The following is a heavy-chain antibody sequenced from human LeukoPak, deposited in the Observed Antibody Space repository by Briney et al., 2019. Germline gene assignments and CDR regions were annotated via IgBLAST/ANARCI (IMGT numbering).Heavy chain of an antibody. J-gene: IGHJ6*03. D-gene: IGHD7-27*01. CDR1: GYTFTSYD. CDR2: MNPNSGNT. V-gene: IGHV1-8*01. CDR3: ARRTGYYYYMDA. Sequence: ASVKVSCKASGYTFTSYDINWVRQATGQGLEWMGWMNPNSGNTGYAQKFQGRVTMTRNTSISTAYMELSSLRSEDTAVYYCARRTGYYYYMDAWGKGTTVTISS.